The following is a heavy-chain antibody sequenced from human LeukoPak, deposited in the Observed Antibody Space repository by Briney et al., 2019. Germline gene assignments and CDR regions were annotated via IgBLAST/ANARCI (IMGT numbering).Heavy chain of an antibody. CDR3: ARDWSLNTAIDY. CDR2: ISDSGGST. Sequence: GGSLRLSCAASGFTFSSYAMSWARQAPGKGLEWVSAISDSGGSTYYADSVKGRFTISRDNSENRLYLQMNSLRAEDTAVYYCARDWSLNTAIDYWGQGTLVTVSS. V-gene: IGHV3-23*01. D-gene: IGHD5-18*01. CDR1: GFTFSSYA. J-gene: IGHJ4*02.